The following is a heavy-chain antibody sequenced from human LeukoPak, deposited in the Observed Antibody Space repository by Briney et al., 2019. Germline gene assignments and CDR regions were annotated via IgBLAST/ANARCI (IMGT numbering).Heavy chain of an antibody. CDR1: GGSISTYY. CDR3: ARVGSGCFDY. CDR2: IYYSGSG. J-gene: IGHJ4*02. Sequence: SETLSLTCTVSGGSISTYYWTWIRQPPGKGLEWIAYIYYSGSGNYNPSLKSRVTLSVDTSKNQFSLKLSSVTAADTAVYYCARVGSGCFDYWGQGTLVAVSS. D-gene: IGHD1-26*01. V-gene: IGHV4-59*01.